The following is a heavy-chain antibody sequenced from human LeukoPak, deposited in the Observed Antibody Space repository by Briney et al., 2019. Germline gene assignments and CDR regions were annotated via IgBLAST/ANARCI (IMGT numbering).Heavy chain of an antibody. Sequence: PGGSLRLSCATSGFTFSWYGMHWVRQAPGQGLEWMGWINPNSGGTNYAQKFQGRVTMTRDTSISTAYMELSRLRSDDTAVYYCARGVYCNNGVCYLDWFDPWGQGTLVTVSS. J-gene: IGHJ5*02. V-gene: IGHV1-2*02. CDR3: ARGVYCNNGVCYLDWFDP. CDR1: GFTFSWYG. CDR2: INPNSGGT. D-gene: IGHD2-8*01.